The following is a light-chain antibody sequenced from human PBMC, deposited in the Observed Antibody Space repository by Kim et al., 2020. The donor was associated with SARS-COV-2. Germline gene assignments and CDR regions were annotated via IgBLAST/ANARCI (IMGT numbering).Light chain of an antibody. J-gene: IGLJ2*01. Sequence: QSITITCTGSGSDIGGYNYISWYQQHPDQAPRLIIHDVTKRPAGVSDRFSASKSGSTASLTISGLQAEDEATYYCSSYSVTSTLIFGGGTSLTVL. CDR3: SSYSVTSTLI. CDR2: DVT. CDR1: GSDIGGYNY. V-gene: IGLV2-14*03.